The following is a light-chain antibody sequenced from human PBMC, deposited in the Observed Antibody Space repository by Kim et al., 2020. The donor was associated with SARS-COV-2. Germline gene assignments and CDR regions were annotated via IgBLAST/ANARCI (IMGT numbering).Light chain of an antibody. CDR3: AAWDDSLKGSV. CDR1: VSNIGSNV. J-gene: IGLJ3*02. V-gene: IGLV1-44*01. CDR2: SND. Sequence: GPGVTITCSGTVSNIGSNVVNWYQQLPGPAPILLMYSNDYRPSGVPDRFSGSKSGTSASLAISGLQSEDEADYYCAAWDDSLKGSVFGGGTQLTVL.